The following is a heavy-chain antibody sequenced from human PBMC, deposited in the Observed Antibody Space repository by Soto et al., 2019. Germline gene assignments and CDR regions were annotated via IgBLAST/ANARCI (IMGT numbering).Heavy chain of an antibody. Sequence: PSETLSLTCTVSGGSISSSTYYWGWIRQPPGKGLEWIGSIWYSGSTYHGPSLKSRVTISVDTSKNQFSLKLTSVTAADTAVYYCGRAHRDLQQLVHYYYSMDVWGQGTTVTVS. CDR1: GGSISSSTYY. CDR3: GRAHRDLQQLVHYYYSMDV. CDR2: IWYSGST. V-gene: IGHV4-39*07. J-gene: IGHJ6*02. D-gene: IGHD6-13*01.